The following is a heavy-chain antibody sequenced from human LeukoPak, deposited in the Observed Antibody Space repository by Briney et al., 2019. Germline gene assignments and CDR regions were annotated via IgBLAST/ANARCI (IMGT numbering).Heavy chain of an antibody. CDR1: GGSISSYY. CDR3: ARVLHSGWPSPYYYYYGMDV. CDR2: IYYSGST. J-gene: IGHJ6*04. V-gene: IGHV4-59*01. D-gene: IGHD6-19*01. Sequence: SETLSLTCTVSGGSISSYYWSWIRQPAGKGLEWIGYIYYSGSTNYNPSLKSRVTISVDTSKNQFSLKLSSVTAADTAVYYCARVLHSGWPSPYYYYYGMDVWGKGTTVTVSS.